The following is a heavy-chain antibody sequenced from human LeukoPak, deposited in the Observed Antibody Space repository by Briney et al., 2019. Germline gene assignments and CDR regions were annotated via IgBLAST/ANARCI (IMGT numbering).Heavy chain of an antibody. CDR3: ARVAYYYDSAGLYLNYFYGMDV. CDR1: GYTFTSYD. V-gene: IGHV1-8*01. J-gene: IGHJ6*02. Sequence: ASVKVSCKASGYTFTSYDINWVRQATGQGLEWLRWMNPSSGNTGYAQKFQGRVTMTRDTSISTAYMELSSLRSEDTAVYYCARVAYYYDSAGLYLNYFYGMDVWGQGTTVTVSS. D-gene: IGHD3-22*01. CDR2: MNPSSGNT.